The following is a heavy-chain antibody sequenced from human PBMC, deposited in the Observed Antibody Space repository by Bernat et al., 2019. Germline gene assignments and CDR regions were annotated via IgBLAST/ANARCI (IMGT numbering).Heavy chain of an antibody. D-gene: IGHD4-17*01. J-gene: IGHJ4*02. CDR3: ARDGTDTVNDY. CDR1: GFTLSAYN. V-gene: IGHV3-11*06. CDR2: ISSSSSYT. Sequence: QVQWVGSGGGLVKPGGPLRLSWAAPGFTLSAYNMGWIGKAPGKGLEWVSYISSSSSYTNYADSVKGRFTISRDNTKHSLYLQMNSLRADDTAVYYCARDGTDTVNDYWGQGTLVTVSS.